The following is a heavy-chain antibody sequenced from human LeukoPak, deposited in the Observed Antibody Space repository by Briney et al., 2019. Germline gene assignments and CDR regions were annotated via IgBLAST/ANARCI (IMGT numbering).Heavy chain of an antibody. D-gene: IGHD2-2*01. CDR2: IYYSGST. Sequence: KPSETLSLTCTVSGGSISSSSYYWGWIRQPPGKGLEWIGSIYYSGSTYYNPSLKSRVTISVGTSKNQFSLKLSSVTAADTAVYYCARLDIVVVPAGGAFDIWGQGTMVTVSS. CDR3: ARLDIVVVPAGGAFDI. CDR1: GGSISSSSYY. J-gene: IGHJ3*02. V-gene: IGHV4-39*01.